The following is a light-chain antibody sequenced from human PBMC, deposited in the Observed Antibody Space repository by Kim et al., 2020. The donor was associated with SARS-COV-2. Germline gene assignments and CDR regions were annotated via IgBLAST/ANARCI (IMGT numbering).Light chain of an antibody. CDR2: EDN. V-gene: IGLV6-57*02. CDR3: QSYDTRRQWV. CDR1: GGDMAGNY. Sequence: KRVTMSCTGGGGDMAGNYGQWYQQRPGSAPTTVIYEDNLRPSGVPDRFSGSIDSSSNSASLTISGLRTEDEADYYCQSYDTRRQWVLGGGTKLTVL. J-gene: IGLJ3*02.